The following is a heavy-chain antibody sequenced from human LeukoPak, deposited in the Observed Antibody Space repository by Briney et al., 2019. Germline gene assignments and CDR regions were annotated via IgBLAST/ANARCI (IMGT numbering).Heavy chain of an antibody. J-gene: IGHJ3*02. D-gene: IGHD1-1*01. Sequence: GGSLRLSCAASGFTFTSYSMNWVRQAPGRGLELVSSISSSSSYIYYADSLEGRFTISRDNAKNSLYLQMDSLRAEDTAVYYCARALNARNAVFDIWGQGTMVTVSS. CDR2: ISSSSSYI. CDR1: GFTFTSYS. V-gene: IGHV3-21*01. CDR3: ARALNARNAVFDI.